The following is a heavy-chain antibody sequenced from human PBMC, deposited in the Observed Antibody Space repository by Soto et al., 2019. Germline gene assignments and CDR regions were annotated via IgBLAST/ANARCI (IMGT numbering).Heavy chain of an antibody. CDR3: ARDKRDLRFLEWSYYYDY. Sequence: GGSLRLSCAASGFTFSTYAMNWVRQAPGKGLEWVSGISGSGDSTYYADSVKGRFTISRDNSKNTLYLQMNSLRAEDTAVYYCARDKRDLRFLEWSYYYDYWGQGSLVTV. D-gene: IGHD3-3*01. V-gene: IGHV3-23*01. J-gene: IGHJ4*02. CDR2: ISGSGDST. CDR1: GFTFSTYA.